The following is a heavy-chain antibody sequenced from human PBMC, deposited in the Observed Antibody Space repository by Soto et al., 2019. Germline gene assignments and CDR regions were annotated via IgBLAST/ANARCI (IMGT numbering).Heavy chain of an antibody. Sequence: PGGSLRLSCAASGFTFSSYAMHWVRQAPGKGLEWVAVISYDGSNKYYADSVRGRFTISRDNSKNTLYLQMNSLRAEDTAVYYCARGPENKRWLQSHDYWGQGTLVTVSS. CDR1: GFTFSSYA. CDR3: ARGPENKRWLQSHDY. V-gene: IGHV3-30-3*01. J-gene: IGHJ4*02. D-gene: IGHD5-12*01. CDR2: ISYDGSNK.